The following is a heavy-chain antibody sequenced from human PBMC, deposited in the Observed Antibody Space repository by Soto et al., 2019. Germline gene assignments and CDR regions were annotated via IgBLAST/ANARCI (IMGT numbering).Heavy chain of an antibody. CDR2: INPSGDST. J-gene: IGHJ4*02. Sequence: GGSLRLSCVASGFTFSRHGLSWVRQAPGKGLEWVSTINPSGDSTFYADSVKGRFTISRDNSKNTVYLQMNSLSVGDTAVYLCAKVDVSTAGSFDYWGQGALVTVS. CDR1: GFTFSRHG. CDR3: AKVDVSTAGSFDY. V-gene: IGHV3-23*01. D-gene: IGHD6-13*01.